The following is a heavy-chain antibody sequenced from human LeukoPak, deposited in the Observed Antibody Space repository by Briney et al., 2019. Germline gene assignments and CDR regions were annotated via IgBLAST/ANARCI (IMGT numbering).Heavy chain of an antibody. V-gene: IGHV3-21*01. CDR2: ISSSSSYI. D-gene: IGHD3-10*01. CDR1: GFTFSSYS. Sequence: PGGSLRLSCAASGFTFSSYSMNWVRQASGKGLEWVSSISSSSSYIYYADSVKGRFTISRDNAKNSLYLQMNSLRAEDTAVYYCARDSSLLISRFGLAVWGQGTMVTVSS. CDR3: ARDSSLLISRFGLAV. J-gene: IGHJ3*01.